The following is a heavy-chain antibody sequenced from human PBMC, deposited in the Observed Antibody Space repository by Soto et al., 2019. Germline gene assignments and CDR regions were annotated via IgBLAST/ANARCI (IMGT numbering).Heavy chain of an antibody. Sequence: EVQLLESGGCLVQPGGSLRLSCAASGFTFSSYAMSWVRQAPGKGLEWVSAISGSGGSTYYADSVKGRFTISRDNSKNTLYLQMNSLRAEDTAVYYCAKVVRDILTGLDYWGQGTLVTVSS. V-gene: IGHV3-23*01. D-gene: IGHD3-9*01. CDR2: ISGSGGST. CDR3: AKVVRDILTGLDY. CDR1: GFTFSSYA. J-gene: IGHJ4*02.